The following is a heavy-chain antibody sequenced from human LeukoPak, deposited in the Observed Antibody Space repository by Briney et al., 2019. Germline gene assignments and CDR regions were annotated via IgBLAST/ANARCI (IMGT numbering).Heavy chain of an antibody. CDR2: IKEDGSEK. J-gene: IGHJ4*02. D-gene: IGHD3-22*01. Sequence: PGGSLRLSCAASGFTFSNYWISWVRQAPGKGLEWVANIKEDGSEKYYGDSVKGRFTISRDNAKNSLYLQMNSLRAEDTAVYYCARDSSGYQWGQGTLVTVSS. CDR1: GFTFSNYW. V-gene: IGHV3-7*01. CDR3: ARDSSGYQ.